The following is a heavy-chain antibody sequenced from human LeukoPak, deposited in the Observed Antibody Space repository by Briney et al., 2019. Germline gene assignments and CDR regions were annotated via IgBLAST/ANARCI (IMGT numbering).Heavy chain of an antibody. CDR1: GGSFSGYY. V-gene: IGHV4-34*01. Sequence: SETLSLTCAVYGGSFSGYYWSWIRQPPGKGLEWIGEINHSGTTNQNPSLKSRVTISVDTSKNQFSLKLSSVTAADTAVYYCARDWGYSYGPLDDYYYGMDVWGQGTTVTVSS. CDR3: ARDWGYSYGPLDDYYYGMDV. D-gene: IGHD5-18*01. J-gene: IGHJ6*02. CDR2: INHSGTT.